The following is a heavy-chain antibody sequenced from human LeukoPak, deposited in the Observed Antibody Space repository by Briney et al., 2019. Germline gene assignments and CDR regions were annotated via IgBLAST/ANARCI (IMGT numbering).Heavy chain of an antibody. CDR2: MNPNSGNT. D-gene: IGHD3-3*01. CDR1: GYTFTSYD. CDR3: ARVTNYDFWSGYYQSFDY. J-gene: IGHJ4*02. Sequence: ASVKVSCKXSGYTFTSYDINWVRQATGQGLEWMGWMNPNSGNTGYAQKFQGRVTMTRNTSISTAYMELSSLRSEDTAVYYCARVTNYDFWSGYYQSFDYWGQGTLVTVSS. V-gene: IGHV1-8*01.